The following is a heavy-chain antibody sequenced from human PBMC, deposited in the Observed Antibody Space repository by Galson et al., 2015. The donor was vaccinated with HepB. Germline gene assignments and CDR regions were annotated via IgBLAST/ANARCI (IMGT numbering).Heavy chain of an antibody. J-gene: IGHJ4*02. CDR2: ISSSSSTI. V-gene: IGHV3-48*04. CDR3: ARDGYYDFWSGYYSTPYYFDY. D-gene: IGHD3-3*01. CDR1: GFTFSSYS. Sequence: SLRLSCAASGFTFSSYSMNWVRQAPGKGLEWVSYISSSSSTIYYADSVKGRFTISRDNAKNSLYLQMNSLRAEDTAVYYCARDGYYDFWSGYYSTPYYFDYWGQGTLVTVSS.